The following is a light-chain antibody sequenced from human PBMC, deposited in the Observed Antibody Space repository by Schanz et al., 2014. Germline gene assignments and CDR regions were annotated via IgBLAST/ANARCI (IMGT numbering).Light chain of an antibody. Sequence: EIVLTQSPATLSLSPGERATLSCRASQSVSSYLAWYQQKPGQAPRLLIYDASNRATGIPARFSGSGSGTDFTLTISSLQSEDFAVYYCQQRSKSFTFGPGTRVD. CDR1: QSVSSY. V-gene: IGKV3-11*01. CDR2: DAS. J-gene: IGKJ3*01. CDR3: QQRSKSFT.